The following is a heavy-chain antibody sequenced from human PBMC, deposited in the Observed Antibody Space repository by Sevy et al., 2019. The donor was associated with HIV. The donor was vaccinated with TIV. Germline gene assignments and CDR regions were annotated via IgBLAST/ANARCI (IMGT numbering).Heavy chain of an antibody. V-gene: IGHV3-74*01. CDR1: GFTFTNSW. J-gene: IGHJ4*02. D-gene: IGHD2-8*01. Sequence: GGSLRLSCAASGFTFTNSWMPWVRKAPGKGLVWVSRVDNDGSGTNYADSVKGRFTISRDNAKNTVYLQMNSLRAEDTAVYYCTRDMYGIDYWGQGTLVTVSS. CDR2: VDNDGSGT. CDR3: TRDMYGIDY.